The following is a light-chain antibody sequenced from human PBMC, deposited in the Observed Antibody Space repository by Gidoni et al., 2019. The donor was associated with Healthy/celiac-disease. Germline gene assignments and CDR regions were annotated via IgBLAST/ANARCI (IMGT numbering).Light chain of an antibody. J-gene: IGKJ1*01. Sequence: DIHVTQSPSTLSASVGDRVTIPCRATQSSSSWLTWYQQKPGKAPKLLIYKASSLESGVPSRFSGSGSGTEFTLTISSLQPDDFATYYCQQYNSYPWTFGQGTKVEFK. V-gene: IGKV1-5*03. CDR2: KAS. CDR3: QQYNSYPWT. CDR1: QSSSSW.